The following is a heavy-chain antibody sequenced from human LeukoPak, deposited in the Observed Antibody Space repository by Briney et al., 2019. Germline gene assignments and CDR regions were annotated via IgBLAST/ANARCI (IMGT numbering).Heavy chain of an antibody. D-gene: IGHD3-22*01. CDR3: ARYSASSGSSHYYFDY. CDR1: GGSISSGDYY. V-gene: IGHV4-30-4*02. CDR2: IYYSGST. J-gene: IGHJ4*02. Sequence: MPSETLSLTCTVSGGSISSGDYYWSWIRQPPGKGLEWIGYIYYSGSTYYNPSLKSRVTISVDTSKNQFSLRLTSVTAADTAVYYCARYSASSGSSHYYFDYWGQGTLVTVSS.